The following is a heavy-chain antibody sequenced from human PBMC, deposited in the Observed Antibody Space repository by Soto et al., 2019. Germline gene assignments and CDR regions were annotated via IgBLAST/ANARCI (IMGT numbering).Heavy chain of an antibody. Sequence: QVQLQESGPGLMKPSETLSLTCTVSGGSISNYYWSWIRQPPGKGLEWIGYIYYSGSTNYNPSLKSRVTISVDTSKNQFSLKLSSVTAADAAVYYCARESYAHVDYWGQGTLVTVSS. CDR3: ARESYAHVDY. V-gene: IGHV4-59*01. CDR1: GGSISNYY. D-gene: IGHD2-8*01. J-gene: IGHJ4*02. CDR2: IYYSGST.